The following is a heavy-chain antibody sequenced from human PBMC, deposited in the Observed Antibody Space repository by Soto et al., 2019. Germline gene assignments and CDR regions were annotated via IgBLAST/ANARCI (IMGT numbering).Heavy chain of an antibody. J-gene: IGHJ4*02. CDR3: ARDNSLVVRGIDY. V-gene: IGHV4-31*03. CDR1: GGSISSGGYY. CDR2: IYYSGST. D-gene: IGHD2-15*01. Sequence: QVQLQESGPGLVKPSQTLSLTCTVSGGSISSGGYYWSWIRQHPGKGLEWIGYIYYSGSTYYNPSLKSRVAISVDTSKNQFSLKLSSVTAADTAVYYCARDNSLVVRGIDYWGQGTLVTVSS.